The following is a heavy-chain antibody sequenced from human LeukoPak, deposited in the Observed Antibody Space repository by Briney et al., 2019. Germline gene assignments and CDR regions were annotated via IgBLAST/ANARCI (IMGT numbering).Heavy chain of an antibody. Sequence: PSETLSLTCTASGGSISSSSYFWGWIRQPPGKGLEWIGSIYYSGSTYYNPSLKSRVTIPVDTSMNQFSLKLSSVTAADTAVYYCARHPNYMDVWGKGTTVTVS. CDR3: ARHPNYMDV. J-gene: IGHJ6*03. CDR1: GGSISSSSYF. V-gene: IGHV4-39*01. CDR2: IYYSGST.